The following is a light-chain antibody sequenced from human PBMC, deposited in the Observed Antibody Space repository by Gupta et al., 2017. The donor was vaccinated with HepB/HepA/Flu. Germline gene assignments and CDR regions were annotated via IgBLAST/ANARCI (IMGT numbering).Light chain of an antibody. CDR1: QSVSSN. Sequence: EIVMTQSPATLSVSPRERATLSCRASQSVSSNLAWYQQKPGQAPRLLIYGASTRATGIPARFSGSGSGTEFTLTISSLQSEDFAVYSCQHENNWPRTFGQGTKVEIK. CDR2: GAS. J-gene: IGKJ1*01. V-gene: IGKV3-15*01. CDR3: QHENNWPRT.